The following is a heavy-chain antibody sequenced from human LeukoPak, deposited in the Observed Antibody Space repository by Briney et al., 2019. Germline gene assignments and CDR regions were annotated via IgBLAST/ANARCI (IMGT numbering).Heavy chain of an antibody. Sequence: KPSETLSLTCTVSGGSISSYYWSWIRQPPGKGLEWIGYIYYSGSTNYNPSLKSRVTISVDTSKNQFSLKLSSVTAADTAVYYCERDSVAVEYIDAFDIWGQGTMVTVSS. D-gene: IGHD6-19*01. CDR1: GGSISSYY. CDR2: IYYSGST. CDR3: ERDSVAVEYIDAFDI. J-gene: IGHJ3*02. V-gene: IGHV4-59*01.